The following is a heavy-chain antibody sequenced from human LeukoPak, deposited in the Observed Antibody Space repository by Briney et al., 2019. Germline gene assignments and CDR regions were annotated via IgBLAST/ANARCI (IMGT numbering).Heavy chain of an antibody. J-gene: IGHJ3*02. CDR3: AREPVRIFVVVILASDAFDI. D-gene: IGHD3-3*01. CDR2: INPTGGST. CDR1: GYTFTRYY. V-gene: IGHV1-46*01. Sequence: GASVKVSCKASGYTFTRYYMHWVRQSPGQALEWMGIINPTGGSTSYAQKFQGRVTMTRDMSTSTVYMELSSLRSEDTAVYYCAREPVRIFVVVILASDAFDIWGQGTMVTVSS.